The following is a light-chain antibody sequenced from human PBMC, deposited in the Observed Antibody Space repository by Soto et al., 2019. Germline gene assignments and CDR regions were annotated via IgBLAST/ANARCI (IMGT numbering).Light chain of an antibody. CDR3: QQYNSFSTWT. CDR2: KAS. J-gene: IGKJ1*01. V-gene: IGKV1-5*03. Sequence: DIQITKSPSTLSASVGDRVTLTCRASQSIDSWLAWYQQKPGKAPKLLIYKASSLETGVPSRFSGSGSGTEFTLTISSLQPDDSATYYCQQYNSFSTWTFGQGTKVDIK. CDR1: QSIDSW.